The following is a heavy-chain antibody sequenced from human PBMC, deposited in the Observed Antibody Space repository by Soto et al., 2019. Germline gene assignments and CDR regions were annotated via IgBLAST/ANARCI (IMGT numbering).Heavy chain of an antibody. CDR2: IIPILGIA. D-gene: IGHD2-15*01. CDR3: ARGNLYCSGGSCYQGGDDY. Sequence: SVKVSCKASGGTFSSYTISWVRQAPGQGLEWMGRIIPILGIANYAQKFQGRVTITADKSTSTAYMELSSLRSEDTAVYYCARGNLYCSGGSCYQGGDDYWGQGTLVTVSS. CDR1: GGTFSSYT. V-gene: IGHV1-69*02. J-gene: IGHJ4*02.